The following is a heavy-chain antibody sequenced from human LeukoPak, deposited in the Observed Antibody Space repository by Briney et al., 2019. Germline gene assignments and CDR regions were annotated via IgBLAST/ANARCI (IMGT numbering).Heavy chain of an antibody. CDR3: ARGITGTTSYYYYMDV. J-gene: IGHJ6*03. CDR1: GGSFSGYY. Sequence: PSETLSLTCAVYGGSFSGYYWSWIRQPPGKGLEWIGEINHSGSTNYNPSLKSRVTISVDTSKNQFSLKLSSVTAADTAVYYCARGITGTTSYYYYMDVWGKGTTVTVSS. CDR2: INHSGST. V-gene: IGHV4-34*01. D-gene: IGHD1-7*01.